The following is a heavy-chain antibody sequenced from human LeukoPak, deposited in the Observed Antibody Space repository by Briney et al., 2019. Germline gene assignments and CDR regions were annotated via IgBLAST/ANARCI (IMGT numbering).Heavy chain of an antibody. CDR1: GGSISSGGYY. Sequence: PSQTLSLTCTVSGGSISSGGYYWSWIRQHPGKGLEWIGYIYYSGSTYYNPSLKSRVTISVDTSKNRFSLKLSSVTAADTAVHYCARGPAYYYDSSGYCMDYWGQGTLVTVSS. J-gene: IGHJ4*02. CDR2: IYYSGST. V-gene: IGHV4-31*03. CDR3: ARGPAYYYDSSGYCMDY. D-gene: IGHD3-22*01.